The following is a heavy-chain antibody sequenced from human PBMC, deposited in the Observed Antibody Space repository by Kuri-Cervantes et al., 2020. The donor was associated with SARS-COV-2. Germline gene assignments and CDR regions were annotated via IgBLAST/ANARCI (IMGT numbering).Heavy chain of an antibody. D-gene: IGHD1-26*01. CDR1: GFAFGDYY. CDR3: ARDGTAGGSYNWFDP. V-gene: IGHV3-11*01. Sequence: GVSLRLSSAGSGFAFGDYYMSRIRQAPGKGPEWVSYVSHSGTIIYQADSVKGRFTISRDNAKNSLYLQMNSLRGEDTAVYYCARDGTAGGSYNWFDPWGQGTLVTVSS. J-gene: IGHJ5*02. CDR2: VSHSGTII.